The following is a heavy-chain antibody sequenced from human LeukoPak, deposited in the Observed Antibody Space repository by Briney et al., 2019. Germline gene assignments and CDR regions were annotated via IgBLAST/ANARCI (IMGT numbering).Heavy chain of an antibody. V-gene: IGHV1-24*01. CDR3: ATGIAAAFEGFDP. J-gene: IGHJ5*02. Sequence: APVKVSCKVSGSTLTKLSMHWVRQAPGKGLEWMGGFDPEERETIYAQKFQGRLSMTEDTSTDTAYMELSSLRFEDTAVYYCATGIAAAFEGFDPWGQGTRLTVSS. CDR2: FDPEERET. CDR1: GSTLTKLS. D-gene: IGHD6-13*01.